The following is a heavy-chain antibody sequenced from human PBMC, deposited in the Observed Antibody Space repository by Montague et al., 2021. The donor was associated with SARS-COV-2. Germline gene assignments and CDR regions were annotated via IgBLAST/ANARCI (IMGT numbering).Heavy chain of an antibody. CDR3: AREGLGYCSSTSCYRGFGY. CDR1: GGSISSYY. V-gene: IGHV4-59*01. D-gene: IGHD2-2*02. CDR2: IYYSGST. J-gene: IGHJ4*02. Sequence: SETLSLTCTVSGGSISSYYWSWIRQPPGKGLEWTGHIYYSGSTNYNPSLKSRVTISADTSKNQFSLKLSSVTAADTAVYYCAREGLGYCSSTSCYRGFGYLGQGTLVTVSS.